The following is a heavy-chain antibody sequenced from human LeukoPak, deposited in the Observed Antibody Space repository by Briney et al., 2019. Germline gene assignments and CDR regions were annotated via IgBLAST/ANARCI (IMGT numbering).Heavy chain of an antibody. V-gene: IGHV3-21*01. CDR3: ARDLVATTAG. D-gene: IGHD5-12*01. CDR1: GFTFSIYS. J-gene: IGHJ4*02. CDR2: ISSSSSYI. Sequence: GGSLRLSCAASGFTFSIYSMNWVRQAPGKGLEWVSSISSSSSYIYYADSVKGRFTISRGNAKNSLYLQMNSLRAEDTAVYYCARDLVATTAGWGQGTLVTVSP.